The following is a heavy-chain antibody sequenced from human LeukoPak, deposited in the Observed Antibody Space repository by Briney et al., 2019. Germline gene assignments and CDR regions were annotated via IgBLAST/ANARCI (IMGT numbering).Heavy chain of an antibody. J-gene: IGHJ6*03. V-gene: IGHV3-23*01. CDR2: ISGSGGRT. CDR3: AKDGDDYGDYVDYYYYYYMDV. Sequence: GGSLRLSCAASVVTFSSYAMSWVRQAPGKGLEWASAISGSGGRTYYADSVKGRFTISRDNSKNTLYLQMHSLRAEDTAVYYCAKDGDDYGDYVDYYYYYYMDVWGKGTTVTVSS. CDR1: VVTFSSYA. D-gene: IGHD4-17*01.